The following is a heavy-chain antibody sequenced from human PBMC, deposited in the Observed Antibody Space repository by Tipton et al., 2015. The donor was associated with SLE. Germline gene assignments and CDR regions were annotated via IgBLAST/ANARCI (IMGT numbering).Heavy chain of an antibody. J-gene: IGHJ3*02. Sequence: SLRLSCAASGFTFSSYWMTWVRQAPGKGLEWLANIKEDGSDKNYVDSVKGRLTASRDNAKNALYLQMSSLTAEDTAMYFCARETTSGAFDIWGQGTLVTVSS. CDR3: ARETTSGAFDI. D-gene: IGHD4-11*01. CDR2: IKEDGSDK. V-gene: IGHV3-7*01. CDR1: GFTFSSYW.